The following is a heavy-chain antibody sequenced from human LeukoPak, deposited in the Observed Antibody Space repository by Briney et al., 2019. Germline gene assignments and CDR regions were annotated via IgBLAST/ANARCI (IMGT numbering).Heavy chain of an antibody. V-gene: IGHV4-30-2*01. CDR3: ARGRDYGDYTNYWYFDL. Sequence: SQTLSLTCAVSGGSISSGGYSWSWIRQPPGKGLEWIGYIYHSGSTYYNPSLKSRVAISVDRSKNQFSLKLSSVTAADTAVYYCARGRDYGDYTNYWYFDLWGRGALVTVSS. CDR2: IYHSGST. D-gene: IGHD4-17*01. CDR1: GGSISSGGYS. J-gene: IGHJ2*01.